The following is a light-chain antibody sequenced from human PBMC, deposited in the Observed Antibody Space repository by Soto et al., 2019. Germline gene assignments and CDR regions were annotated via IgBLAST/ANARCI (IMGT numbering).Light chain of an antibody. CDR1: QSVLYSSDNKNY. CDR3: QQYYSTPLT. CDR2: WAS. J-gene: IGKJ4*01. Sequence: DIVMTQSPDSLAVSLGERATINCKSSQSVLYSSDNKNYLAWYQEKPGQPPKLLIYWASTRESGVPDRFGGSGSGTDFTLTISSLQAEDVAVYYCQQYYSTPLTFGGGTKVDI. V-gene: IGKV4-1*01.